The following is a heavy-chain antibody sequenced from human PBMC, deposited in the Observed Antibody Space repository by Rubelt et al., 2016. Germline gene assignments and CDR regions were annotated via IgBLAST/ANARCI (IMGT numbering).Heavy chain of an antibody. Sequence: EVQLVQSGAEVKKPGESLRISCKGSGYSFTSYWISWVRQMPGKGLEWMGRIDPSDSYTNYSPSFQGHVTISSDKSSSTAYLQWSSLKASDTAMYYCAIYDFWSGYYLDYWGRGTLVTVSS. CDR3: AIYDFWSGYYLDY. V-gene: IGHV5-10-1*03. J-gene: IGHJ4*02. CDR1: GYSFTSYW. CDR2: IDPSDSYT. D-gene: IGHD3-3*01.